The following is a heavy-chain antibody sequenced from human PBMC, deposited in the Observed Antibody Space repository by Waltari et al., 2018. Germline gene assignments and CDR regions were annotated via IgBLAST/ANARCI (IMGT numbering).Heavy chain of an antibody. Sequence: QVKLKQWGAGLLKPSETLSLTCSVDGGSFPSYYWRWIRQPPGKGLEWIGELTHRGSTHYNPSLTGRVTMSVDKSKSQFSLKLTSVTAADTAVYYCLNLAYCNPSTCYPRPGWGPGNLVVVSS. D-gene: IGHD2-2*01. CDR3: LNLAYCNPSTCYPRPG. CDR1: GGSFPSYY. CDR2: LTHRGST. V-gene: IGHV4-34*01. J-gene: IGHJ4*02.